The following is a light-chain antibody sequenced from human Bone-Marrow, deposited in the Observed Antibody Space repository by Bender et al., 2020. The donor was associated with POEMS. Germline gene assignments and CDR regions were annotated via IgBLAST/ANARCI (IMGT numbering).Light chain of an antibody. CDR3: ASYGGSNNIL. J-gene: IGLJ2*01. Sequence: QSALTQPASVSGSPGQSITISCSGTSSDVGAYDYVSWYQQHPGKAPKLMISDVSNRPSGVSNRFSGSKAGNTASLFVSGLQTDDEADYYCASYGGSNNILFGGGTKVTVL. CDR1: SSDVGAYDY. CDR2: DVS. V-gene: IGLV2-14*01.